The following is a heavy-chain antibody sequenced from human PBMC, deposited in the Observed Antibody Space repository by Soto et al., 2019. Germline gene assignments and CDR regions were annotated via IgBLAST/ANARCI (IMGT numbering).Heavy chain of an antibody. Sequence: PSETLSLTCTVSGGSISSGGYYWSWIRQHPGKGLEWIGYIYYSGSTYYNPSLKSRVTISVDTSKNQFSLKLSSVTAADTAVYYCAREGAVGANSYYYGMDVWGQGTTVTVSS. D-gene: IGHD1-26*01. CDR2: IYYSGST. J-gene: IGHJ6*02. CDR3: AREGAVGANSYYYGMDV. V-gene: IGHV4-31*03. CDR1: GGSISSGGYY.